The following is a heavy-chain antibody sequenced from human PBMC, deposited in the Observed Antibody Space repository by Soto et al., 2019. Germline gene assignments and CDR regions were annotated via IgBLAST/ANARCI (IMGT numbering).Heavy chain of an antibody. CDR1: GFTFSNYG. Sequence: GGSLRLSCADSGFTFSNYGMHWVRQAPGKGLEWVAAISYDGSNKYYADSVEGRFTISRDNSKSTVYLQMNSLRAEDTAIYYCAKDTYYYDSSGYYVFDYWGQGALVTVSS. CDR3: AKDTYYYDSSGYYVFDY. V-gene: IGHV3-30*18. J-gene: IGHJ4*02. CDR2: ISYDGSNK. D-gene: IGHD3-22*01.